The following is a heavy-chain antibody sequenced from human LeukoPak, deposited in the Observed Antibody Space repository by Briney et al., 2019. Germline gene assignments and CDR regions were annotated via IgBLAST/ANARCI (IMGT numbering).Heavy chain of an antibody. V-gene: IGHV1-8*03. D-gene: IGHD1-20*01. CDR2: MNPNSGNT. CDR3: ARVEAYNWKRGRSQGPGVAFDI. J-gene: IGHJ3*02. CDR1: GYTFNFYD. Sequence: ASVKVSCKASGYTFNFYDIHWVRQAAGQGLEWMGWMNPNSGNTGYAQKFQGRVTITRNTSISTAYMELSSLRSEDTAVYYCARVEAYNWKRGRSQGPGVAFDIWGQGTMVTVSS.